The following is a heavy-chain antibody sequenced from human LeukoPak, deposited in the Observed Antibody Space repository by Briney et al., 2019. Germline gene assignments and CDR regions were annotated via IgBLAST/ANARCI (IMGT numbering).Heavy chain of an antibody. CDR1: GFTFSTYA. J-gene: IGHJ4*02. D-gene: IGHD2/OR15-2a*01. Sequence: PGGSLRLSCSASGFTFSTYAMSWVRQPPGKGLEWVSAIRGSGDSTYYAESVKGRFTNSRDNSKNTLYLQMNSLRTEDTAVYYFAKRFRGTSGLYYFDSWGQGTLVTVSS. CDR3: AKRFRGTSGLYYFDS. V-gene: IGHV3-23*01. CDR2: IRGSGDST.